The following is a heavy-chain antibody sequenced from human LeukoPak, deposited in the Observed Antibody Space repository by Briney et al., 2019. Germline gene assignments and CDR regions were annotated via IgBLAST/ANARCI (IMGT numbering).Heavy chain of an antibody. Sequence: SETLSLTCTVSGGSISSYYWSWIRQPPGKGLEWIGYIYYSGSTNYNPSLKSRVTISVDTSRNQFSLKLSSVTAADTAVYYCARDGYNLREFDYWGQGTLVTVSS. CDR1: GGSISSYY. J-gene: IGHJ4*02. CDR2: IYYSGST. CDR3: ARDGYNLREFDY. V-gene: IGHV4-59*01. D-gene: IGHD5-24*01.